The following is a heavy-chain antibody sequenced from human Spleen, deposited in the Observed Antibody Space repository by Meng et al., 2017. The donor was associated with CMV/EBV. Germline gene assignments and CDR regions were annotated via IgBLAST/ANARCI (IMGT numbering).Heavy chain of an antibody. D-gene: IGHD3-16*01. J-gene: IGHJ6*02. V-gene: IGHV3-69-1*02. CDR3: ARDYTGRYYGMDV. Sequence: GESLKISCAASGFTFSDYYMNWVRQAPGKGLEWVSSISSSSTIYYADSVKGRFTISSDNAKNSLYLQMNSLRAEDTAVYYCARDYTGRYYGMDVWGQGTTVTVSS. CDR2: ISSSSTI. CDR1: GFTFSDYY.